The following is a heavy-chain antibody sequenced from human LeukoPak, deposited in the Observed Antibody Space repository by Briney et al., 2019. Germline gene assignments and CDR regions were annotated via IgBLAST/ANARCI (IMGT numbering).Heavy chain of an antibody. Sequence: GASVKVSCKASGYTFTGYYMHWVRQAPGQGLEWMGWINPNSGGTNYGQKFQGRVTMTRDTSISTAYMELSRLRSDDTAVYYCARGRKSNWFDPWGQGTLVTVSS. CDR3: ARGRKSNWFDP. V-gene: IGHV1-2*02. CDR1: GYTFTGYY. J-gene: IGHJ5*02. D-gene: IGHD1-14*01. CDR2: INPNSGGT.